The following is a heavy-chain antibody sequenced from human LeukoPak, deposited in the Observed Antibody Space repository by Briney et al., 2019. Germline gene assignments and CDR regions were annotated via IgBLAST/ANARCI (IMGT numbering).Heavy chain of an antibody. D-gene: IGHD7-27*01. CDR1: GFTVSNHH. V-gene: IGHV3-53*01. Sequence: PGGSLRLSCGASGFTVSNHHMSWVRQTPGKGLEWVSVIFSGGNTYYTDSVKGRFTISRDSAKNTLYLQMNSLRAEDTAVYFCVRALMGTEDCWGQGTLVTVSS. J-gene: IGHJ4*02. CDR2: IFSGGNT. CDR3: VRALMGTEDC.